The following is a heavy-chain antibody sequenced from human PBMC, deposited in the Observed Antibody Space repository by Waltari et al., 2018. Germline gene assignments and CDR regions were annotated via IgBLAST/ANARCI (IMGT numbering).Heavy chain of an antibody. J-gene: IGHJ6*03. CDR2: ISPSSNTI. CDR1: DFNFSYYT. D-gene: IGHD3-16*01. CDR3: ARWREYYYMDV. Sequence: EAQLVESGGGLVQPGGSLRLPCAASDFNFSYYTLNWVRQAPGKGLEWVSYISPSSNTIYYADSVKGRFTISRDNAKNSLYLQMNSLRAEDTAVYYCARWREYYYMDVWGKGTTVTVSS. V-gene: IGHV3-48*04.